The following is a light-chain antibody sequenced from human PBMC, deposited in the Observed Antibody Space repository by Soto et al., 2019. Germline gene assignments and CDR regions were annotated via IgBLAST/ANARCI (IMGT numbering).Light chain of an antibody. J-gene: IGKJ5*01. CDR3: QHLNSYPIT. V-gene: IGKV1-9*01. Sequence: IQLTQSPSSLSASVGDRVTITCRASQGISAYLAWYQQKPGKAPKLLIYAASTLQSGVPSKFSGSGSGTDFTLTISTLQPEDCGTYASQHLNSYPITFGQGTRLEI. CDR2: AAS. CDR1: QGISAY.